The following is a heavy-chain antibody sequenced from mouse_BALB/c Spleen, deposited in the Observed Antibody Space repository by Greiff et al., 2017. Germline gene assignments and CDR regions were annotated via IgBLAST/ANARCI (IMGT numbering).Heavy chain of an antibody. V-gene: IGHV5-12-1*01. CDR1: GFAFSSYD. CDR3: ARRVYYGSSPYYFDY. Sequence: EVKLVESGGGLVKPGGSLKLSCAASGFAFSSYDMSWVRQTPEKRLEWVAYISSGGGSTYYPDTVKGRFTISRDNAKNTLYLQMSSLKSEDTAMYYCARRVYYGSSPYYFDYWRQGTTLTVSS. D-gene: IGHD1-1*01. J-gene: IGHJ2*01. CDR2: ISSGGGST.